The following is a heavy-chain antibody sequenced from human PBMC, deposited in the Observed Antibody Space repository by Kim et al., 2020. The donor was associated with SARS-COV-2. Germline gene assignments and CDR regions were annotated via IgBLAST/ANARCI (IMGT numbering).Heavy chain of an antibody. CDR1: GFTFSDYA. Sequence: GGSLRLSCTASGFTFSDYAMSWVRQVPGKGLEWVSVVSGSSGNTYYADSVKGRFTVSRDNSKNTLFLQMSSLRPEDTAVYYCAKDGPGRKTVNRYYYYYAMDVWGQGTTVRVS. CDR3: AKDGPGRKTVNRYYYYYAMDV. V-gene: IGHV3-23*01. J-gene: IGHJ6*02. D-gene: IGHD3-10*01. CDR2: VSGSSGNT.